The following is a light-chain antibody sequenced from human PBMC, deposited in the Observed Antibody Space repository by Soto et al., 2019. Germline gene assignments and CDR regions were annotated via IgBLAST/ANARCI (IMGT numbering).Light chain of an antibody. CDR2: DND. Sequence: QPVLTQPPSASGTPGQRVTISCSGSSSNLGKNYVHCYQQLPGTAPKLIVTDNDQRPSGVPDRFSGSRSGTSASLAISGLRSEDEADYYCSSYTSSSTRVFGTGTKLTVL. J-gene: IGLJ1*01. V-gene: IGLV1-47*01. CDR1: SSNLGKNY. CDR3: SSYTSSSTRV.